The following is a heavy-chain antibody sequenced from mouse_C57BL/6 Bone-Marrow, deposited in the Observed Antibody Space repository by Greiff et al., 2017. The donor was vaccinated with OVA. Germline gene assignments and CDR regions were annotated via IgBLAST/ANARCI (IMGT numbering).Heavy chain of an antibody. J-gene: IGHJ3*01. CDR1: GFNIKDDY. CDR2: IDPENGDT. V-gene: IGHV14-4*01. CDR3: TTWGG. Sequence: EVQRVESGAELVRPGASVKLSCTASGFNIKDDYMHWVKQRPEQGLEWIGWIDPENGDTEYASKFQGKATITADTSSNTAYLQLSSLTSEDTAVYYCTTWGGWGQGTLVTVSA.